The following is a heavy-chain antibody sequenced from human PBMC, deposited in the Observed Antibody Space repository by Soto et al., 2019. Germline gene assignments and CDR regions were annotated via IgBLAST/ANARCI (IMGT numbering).Heavy chain of an antibody. CDR1: GGSISSGGYY. V-gene: IGHV4-31*03. J-gene: IGHJ2*01. CDR3: ARDIRGYSYGYNWYFDL. D-gene: IGHD5-18*01. CDR2: IYYSGST. Sequence: QVQLQESGPGLVKPSQTLSLTCTVSGGSISSGGYYWSWIRQHPGKGLEWIGYIYYSGSTYYNPSLKSRVIISVDTSKNQFSLKLSSVTAADTAVYYCARDIRGYSYGYNWYFDLWGRGTLVTVSS.